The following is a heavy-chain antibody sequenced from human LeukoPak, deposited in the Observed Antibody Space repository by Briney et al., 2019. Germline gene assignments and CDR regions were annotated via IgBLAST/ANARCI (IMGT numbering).Heavy chain of an antibody. CDR2: IIPIFGTA. CDR3: ARLSIAVAGTEDY. V-gene: IGHV1-69*06. D-gene: IGHD6-19*01. J-gene: IGHJ4*02. CDR1: GGTSSSYA. Sequence: SVKVSFKASGGTSSSYAISWVRQAPGQGLEWMGGIIPIFGTANYAQKFQGRVTITADKSTSTAYMELSSLRSEDTAVYYCARLSIAVAGTEDYWGQGTLVTVSS.